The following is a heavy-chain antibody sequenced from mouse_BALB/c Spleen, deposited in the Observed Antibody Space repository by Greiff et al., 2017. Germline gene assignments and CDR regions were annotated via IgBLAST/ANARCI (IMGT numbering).Heavy chain of an antibody. V-gene: IGHV1-20*02. CDR3: ARSYYYGSSTFAY. CDR1: GYSFTGYF. Sequence: VQLQQSGPELVKPGASVKISCKASGYSFTGYFMNWVMQSHGKSLEWIGRINPYNGDTFYNQKFKGKATLTVDKSSSTAHMELRSLASEDSAVYYCARSYYYGSSTFAYWGQGTLVTVSA. J-gene: IGHJ3*01. D-gene: IGHD1-1*01. CDR2: INPYNGDT.